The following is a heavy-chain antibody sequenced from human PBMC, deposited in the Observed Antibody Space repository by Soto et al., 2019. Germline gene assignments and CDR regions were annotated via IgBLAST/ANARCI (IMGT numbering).Heavy chain of an antibody. D-gene: IGHD1-26*01. Sequence: GGSLRLSCAASGFTFSSYAMSWVRQAPGKGLEWVSAISGSGGSTYYADSVKGRFTISRDNSKNTLYLQMNSLRAEDTAVYYCARDSGSYSFFDYWGQGTLVTVSS. J-gene: IGHJ4*02. CDR1: GFTFSSYA. CDR3: ARDSGSYSFFDY. V-gene: IGHV3-23*01. CDR2: ISGSGGST.